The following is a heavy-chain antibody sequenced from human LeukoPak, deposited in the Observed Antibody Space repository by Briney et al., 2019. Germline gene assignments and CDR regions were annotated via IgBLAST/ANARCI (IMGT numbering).Heavy chain of an antibody. Sequence: GGSLRLSCAASGFTFSNAWMSWVRQAPGKGLEWVGRIKSKTDGGTTDYAAPVKGRFTISRDDSKNTLYLQMNSLKTEDIAVYYCTTAAGIYYGMDVWGQGTTVTVSS. CDR1: GFTFSNAW. CDR3: TTAAGIYYGMDV. D-gene: IGHD6-13*01. CDR2: IKSKTDGGTT. V-gene: IGHV3-15*01. J-gene: IGHJ6*02.